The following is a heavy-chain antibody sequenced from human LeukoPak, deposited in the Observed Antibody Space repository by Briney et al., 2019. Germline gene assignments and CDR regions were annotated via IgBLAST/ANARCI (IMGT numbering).Heavy chain of an antibody. J-gene: IGHJ5*02. CDR2: IYYSGST. CDR3: ARRDHDILTGYYRIDL. CDR1: GGSISSSSYY. Sequence: SETLSLTCTVSGGSISSSSYYWGWIRQPPGKGLEWIGSIYYSGSTYYNPSLKSRVTISVDTSKNQFSLKLSSVTAADTAVYYCARRDHDILTGYYRIDLWGQGTLVTVSS. V-gene: IGHV4-39*01. D-gene: IGHD3-9*01.